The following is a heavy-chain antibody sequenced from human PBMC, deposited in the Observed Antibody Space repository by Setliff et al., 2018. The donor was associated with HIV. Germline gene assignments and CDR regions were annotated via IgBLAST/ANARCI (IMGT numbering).Heavy chain of an antibody. D-gene: IGHD6-6*01. V-gene: IGHV1-18*01. CDR2: ISVHNGNT. CDR1: GYTFTTYG. CDR3: ARGYSSSSSYYYGMDV. Sequence: ASVKVSCKASGYTFTTYGINWVRQAPGQGLEWMGWISVHNGNTNFAQNVPGRVTMTTDTSTSTAYMEVRSLRSDDTAVYYCARGYSSSSSYYYGMDVWGQGTTVTVSS. J-gene: IGHJ6*02.